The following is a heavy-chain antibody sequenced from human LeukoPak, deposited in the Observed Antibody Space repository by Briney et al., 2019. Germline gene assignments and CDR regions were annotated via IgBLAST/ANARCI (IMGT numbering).Heavy chain of an antibody. CDR2: IIPIFGTA. D-gene: IGHD6-19*01. V-gene: IGHV1-69*05. J-gene: IGHJ4*02. CDR3: ARDLAAGTGSIDY. Sequence: GASVKVSCKASGGTFSSYAISWVRQAPGQGLEWMGGIIPIFGTADYAQKFQGRVTITTDESTSTAYMELSSLRSEDAAVYYCARDLAAGTGSIDYWGQGTLVTVSS. CDR1: GGTFSSYA.